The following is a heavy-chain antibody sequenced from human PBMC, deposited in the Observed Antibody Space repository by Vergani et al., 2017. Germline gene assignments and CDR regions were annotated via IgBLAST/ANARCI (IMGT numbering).Heavy chain of an antibody. V-gene: IGHV3-21*01. Sequence: EVQLVESGGGLVKPGGSLRLSCAASGFTFSSYSMNWVRQAPGKGLEWVSSISSSSSYIYYADSVKGRFTISRDNAKNSLYLQMNSLRAEDTAVYYCARDGGSGRRYYYYMDVWGKGTTVTVSS. D-gene: IGHD3-10*01. CDR2: ISSSSSYI. CDR1: GFTFSSYS. J-gene: IGHJ6*03. CDR3: ARDGGSGRRYYYYMDV.